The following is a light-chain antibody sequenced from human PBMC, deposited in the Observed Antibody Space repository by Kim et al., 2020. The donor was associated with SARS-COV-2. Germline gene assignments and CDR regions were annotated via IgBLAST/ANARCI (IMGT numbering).Light chain of an antibody. CDR3: SSRDSSGDHVV. J-gene: IGLJ3*02. CDR2: GKN. CDR1: SLRNYY. Sequence: ALGQTVRLTCQGDSLRNYYATWYQQKPGQAPVLVLYGKNDRPSGIPDRFSGSASGNTASLTITGAQAEDEADYYCSSRDSSGDHVVFGGGTKLTVL. V-gene: IGLV3-19*01.